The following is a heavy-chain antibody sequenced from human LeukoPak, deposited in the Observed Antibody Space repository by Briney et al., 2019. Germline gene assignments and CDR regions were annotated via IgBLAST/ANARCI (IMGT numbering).Heavy chain of an antibody. J-gene: IGHJ4*02. D-gene: IGHD3-10*01. CDR3: ANFPYMVRGVISDY. CDR2: ISGSGGST. CDR1: GITFSSYA. V-gene: IGHV3-23*01. Sequence: GGSLRLTCAASGITFSSYAMSWVRQAPGKGLEWVSAISGSGGSTYYADSVKGRFTISRDNSKNTLYLQMNSLRAEDTAVYYCANFPYMVRGVISDYWGQGTLVTVSS.